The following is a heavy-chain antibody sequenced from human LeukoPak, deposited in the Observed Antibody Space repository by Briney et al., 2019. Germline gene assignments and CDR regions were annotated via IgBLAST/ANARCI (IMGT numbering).Heavy chain of an antibody. Sequence: PGGSLRLSCAASGFTFSSYAMRWVRQAPGKGLEWVAVISYDGSNKYYADSVKGRFTISRDNSKNTLYLQMNSLRAEDTAVYYCARGVRYDFWSGVRNWFDPWGQGTLVTVSS. CDR2: ISYDGSNK. D-gene: IGHD3-3*01. CDR3: ARGVRYDFWSGVRNWFDP. CDR1: GFTFSSYA. V-gene: IGHV3-30*04. J-gene: IGHJ5*02.